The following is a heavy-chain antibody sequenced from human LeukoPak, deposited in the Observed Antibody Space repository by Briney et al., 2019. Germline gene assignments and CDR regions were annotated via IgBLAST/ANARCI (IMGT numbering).Heavy chain of an antibody. Sequence: GGSLRLSCAASGFTFSSYGMHWVRQAPGKGLEWVAVIWYDGSNKYYADSVKGRFTISRDNSKNTLYLQMHSLRADDTAVYYCATSLDTAGGPYWGQGTLVTVSS. CDR1: GFTFSSYG. D-gene: IGHD5-18*01. CDR2: IWYDGSNK. J-gene: IGHJ4*02. V-gene: IGHV3-33*01. CDR3: ATSLDTAGGPY.